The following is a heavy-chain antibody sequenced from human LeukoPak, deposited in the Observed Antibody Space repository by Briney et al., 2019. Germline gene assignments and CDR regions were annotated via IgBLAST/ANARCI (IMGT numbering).Heavy chain of an antibody. CDR2: INHSGST. CDR3: ARHRIAVAGTSDY. CDR1: GGSFSGYY. Sequence: SETLSLTCAVYGGSFSGYYWSWIRQPPGKGLEWIGEINHSGSTNYNPSLKSRVTISVDTSKNQFSLKLSSVTAADTAVYYCARHRIAVAGTSDYWGQGTLVTVSS. V-gene: IGHV4-34*01. D-gene: IGHD6-19*01. J-gene: IGHJ4*02.